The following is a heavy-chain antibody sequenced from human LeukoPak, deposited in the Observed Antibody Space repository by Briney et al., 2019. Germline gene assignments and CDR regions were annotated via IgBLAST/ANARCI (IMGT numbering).Heavy chain of an antibody. CDR1: GYTFTSYY. V-gene: IGHV1-2*02. J-gene: IGHJ6*02. CDR2: INPNSGGT. Sequence: ASVKVSCKASGYTFTSYYMHWVRQAPGQGLEWMGWINPNSGGTNYAQKFQGRVTMTRDTSISTAYMELSRLRSDDTAVYYCARVWNGDGDFWSGYYYYYYYGMDVWGQGTTVTVSS. D-gene: IGHD3-3*01. CDR3: ARVWNGDGDFWSGYYYYYYYGMDV.